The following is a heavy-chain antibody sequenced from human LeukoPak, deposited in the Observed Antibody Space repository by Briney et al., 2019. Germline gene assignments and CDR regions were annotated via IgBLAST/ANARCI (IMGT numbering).Heavy chain of an antibody. CDR1: GFTFSSYG. J-gene: IGHJ6*03. CDR3: AKSYGSGIYYYYMDV. D-gene: IGHD3-10*01. Sequence: GGSLRLSCAASGFTFSSYGMHWVRQAPGKGLEWVAFIRYDGSKKYYADSVKGRFTISRDNSKNTLYLQMNSLRAEDTAVYYCAKSYGSGIYYYYMDVWGKGTTVTVSS. CDR2: IRYDGSKK. V-gene: IGHV3-30*02.